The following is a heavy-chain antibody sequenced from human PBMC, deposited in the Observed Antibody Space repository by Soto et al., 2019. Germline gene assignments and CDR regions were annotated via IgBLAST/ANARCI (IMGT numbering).Heavy chain of an antibody. V-gene: IGHV3-48*01. CDR3: ARARVYCSGGSCSRQLDYFDY. Sequence: GGSLSLSCAASGFTFSSYSMNWVRQAPGKGLEWVSYISSSSSTIYYADSVKGRFTISRDNAKNSLYLQMNSLRAEETAVYYCARARVYCSGGSCSRQLDYFDYWGQGTLVTVSS. CDR2: ISSSSSTI. D-gene: IGHD2-15*01. CDR1: GFTFSSYS. J-gene: IGHJ4*02.